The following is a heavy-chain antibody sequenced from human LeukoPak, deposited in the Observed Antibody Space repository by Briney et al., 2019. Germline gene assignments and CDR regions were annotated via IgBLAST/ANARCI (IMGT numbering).Heavy chain of an antibody. D-gene: IGHD2-15*01. J-gene: IGHJ4*02. V-gene: IGHV4-61*05. CDR1: GGSISSSSYY. CDR3: ARHPFATPFDY. Sequence: SETLSLTCTVSGGSISSSSYYWGWIRQPPGKGLEWIGYVYYSGDTNYNPSLKSRVTMSLDTSKNQVSLRLSSVTAADTAVYYCARHPFATPFDYWGRGTLLTVSS. CDR2: VYYSGDT.